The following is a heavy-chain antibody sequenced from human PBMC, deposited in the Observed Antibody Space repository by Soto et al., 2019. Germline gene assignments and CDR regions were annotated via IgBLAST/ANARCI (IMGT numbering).Heavy chain of an antibody. CDR1: GYTFTSYA. CDR2: INAGNGNT. D-gene: IGHD3-3*01. V-gene: IGHV1-3*01. J-gene: IGHJ6*02. Sequence: ASVKVSCKASGYTFTSYAMHWVRQAPGQRLEWMGWINAGNGNTKYSQKFQGRVTITRDTSASTAYMELSSLRSEDTAVYYCAREMSVGSYYDFWSGYYTGSSDYYYGMDVWGQGTTVTVSS. CDR3: AREMSVGSYYDFWSGYYTGSSDYYYGMDV.